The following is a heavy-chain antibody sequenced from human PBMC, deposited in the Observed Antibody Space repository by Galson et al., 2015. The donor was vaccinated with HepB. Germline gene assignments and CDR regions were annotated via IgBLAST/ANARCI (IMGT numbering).Heavy chain of an antibody. J-gene: IGHJ6*03. CDR3: ARFHDYDRYYHYMDV. V-gene: IGHV5-51*03. Sequence: QSGAEVKKPGESLKISCQAFEYTFTNYWIGWVRQMPGKGLEWMGIIFPRDSKATYNPSFQGHVTMSIDKSTNSAYLQWSSLEASDSAVYFCARFHDYDRYYHYMDVCGKGTTVTVSS. CDR1: EYTFTNYW. CDR2: IFPRDSKA. D-gene: IGHD4-17*01.